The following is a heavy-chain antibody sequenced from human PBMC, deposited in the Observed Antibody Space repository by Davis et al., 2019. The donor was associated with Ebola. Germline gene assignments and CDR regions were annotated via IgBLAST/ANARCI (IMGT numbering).Heavy chain of an antibody. J-gene: IGHJ4*02. Sequence: ETLSLTCTVSGGSISSYYWSWIRQPPGKGLEWMGIIYAGDSDSRYSPSFEGQVIISVDRSINTAYLQWRSLRASDTAIYYCARQESLYGWSDYWGQGTLVTVSS. V-gene: IGHV5-51*01. CDR3: ARQESLYGWSDY. CDR1: GGSISSYY. CDR2: IYAGDSDS. D-gene: IGHD2-8*01.